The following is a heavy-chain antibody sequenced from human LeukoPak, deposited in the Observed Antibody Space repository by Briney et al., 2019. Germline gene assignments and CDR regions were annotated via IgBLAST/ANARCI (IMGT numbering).Heavy chain of an antibody. CDR3: VKAASSSGYWYFYL. Sequence: PGGSLRLSCAVSGFTFSDYYMAWVRQAPGKGLEWVARTRNKDRSYSTEYAPSVQGRFFISRDDPKDSLHLQMDTLKTEDTAVYYYVKAASSSGYWYFYLWGRGTLVTVS. J-gene: IGHJ2*01. CDR1: GFTFSDYY. V-gene: IGHV3-72*01. D-gene: IGHD6-19*01. CDR2: TRNKDRSYST.